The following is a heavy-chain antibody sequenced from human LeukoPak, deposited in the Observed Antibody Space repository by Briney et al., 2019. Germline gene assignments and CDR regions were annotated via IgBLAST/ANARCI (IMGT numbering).Heavy chain of an antibody. D-gene: IGHD1-26*01. Sequence: GGSLRLSCAASGFTFSNYVMSWVRQAPGKGLEWVSDISGGGDSAYYAVSVKGRCTISRDNSQSTVFLQMSSLRAEDTAVYYCAKATGSWQSDAFDFWGRGTVVTVSS. V-gene: IGHV3-23*01. J-gene: IGHJ3*01. CDR3: AKATGSWQSDAFDF. CDR1: GFTFSNYV. CDR2: ISGGGDSA.